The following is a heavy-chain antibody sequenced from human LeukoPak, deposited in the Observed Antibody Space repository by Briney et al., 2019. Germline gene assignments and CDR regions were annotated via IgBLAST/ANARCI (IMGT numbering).Heavy chain of an antibody. CDR3: ARNYGSGAFDY. CDR1: GGSIRSGGYS. CDR2: IYHSGST. V-gene: IGHV4-30-2*01. D-gene: IGHD3-10*01. J-gene: IGHJ4*02. Sequence: SETLSLTCAVSGGSIRSGGYSWSWIRQPPGKGLEWIGYIYHSGSTYYNPSLKSRVTISVDRSKNQFSLKLSSVTAADTAVYYCARNYGSGAFDYWGQGTLVTVSS.